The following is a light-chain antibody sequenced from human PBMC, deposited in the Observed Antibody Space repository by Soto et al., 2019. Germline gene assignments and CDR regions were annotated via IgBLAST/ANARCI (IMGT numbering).Light chain of an antibody. CDR1: SGNSSYA. CDR3: QTWGTGIHYV. Sequence: QPVLTQSPSASASLGASVKLTCTLSSGNSSYAIAWHQQQPEKGPRYLMKLNSDGSHSKGDGIPDRFSGSSSGAERYLTLSSLQSEDEADYYCQTWGTGIHYVFGTGTKLTVL. J-gene: IGLJ1*01. V-gene: IGLV4-69*01. CDR2: LNSDGSH.